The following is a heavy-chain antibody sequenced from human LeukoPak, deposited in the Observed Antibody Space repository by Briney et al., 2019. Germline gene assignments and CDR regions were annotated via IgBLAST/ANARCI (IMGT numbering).Heavy chain of an antibody. Sequence: ASETLSLTCTVSGGSISSGDYYWSWIRQPPGKGLEWIGYIYYSGSTYYNPSLKSRVTISVDTSKNQFSLKLSSVTAADTAVYYCARAPPTSFWNVYGYYYLDVWGKGTTVTVSS. V-gene: IGHV4-30-4*08. CDR3: ARAPPTSFWNVYGYYYLDV. D-gene: IGHD3-3*01. J-gene: IGHJ6*03. CDR2: IYYSGST. CDR1: GGSISSGDYY.